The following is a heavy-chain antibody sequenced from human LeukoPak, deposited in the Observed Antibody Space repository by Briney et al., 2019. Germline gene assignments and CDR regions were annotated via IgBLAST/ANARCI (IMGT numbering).Heavy chain of an antibody. CDR1: GFTFSSYE. CDR2: ISSSGSTI. CDR3: ARGGSDHYYDSSGYRTTYYFDY. J-gene: IGHJ4*02. V-gene: IGHV3-48*03. D-gene: IGHD3-22*01. Sequence: GGSLRLSCAASGFTFSSYEMNWVRQAPGKGLEWVSYISSSGSTIYYADSVKGRFTISRDSAKNSLYLQMNSLRAEDTAVYYCARGGSDHYYDSSGYRTTYYFDYWGQGTLVTVSS.